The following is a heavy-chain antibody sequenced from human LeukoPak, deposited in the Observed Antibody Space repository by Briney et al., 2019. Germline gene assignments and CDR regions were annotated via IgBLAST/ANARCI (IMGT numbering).Heavy chain of an antibody. V-gene: IGHV4-38-2*02. CDR3: AASRRGYSGYDYPTYSRVTLFDY. CDR2: IYYSGST. Sequence: SETLSLTCSVSGYSISSGYYWGWIRQPPGKGLEWIGSIYYSGSTYYNPSLKSRLTISVDTSKNQFSLKLSSVTAAGTAVYYCAASRRGYSGYDYPTYSRVTLFDYWGQGTLVTVSS. J-gene: IGHJ4*02. D-gene: IGHD5-12*01. CDR1: GYSISSGYY.